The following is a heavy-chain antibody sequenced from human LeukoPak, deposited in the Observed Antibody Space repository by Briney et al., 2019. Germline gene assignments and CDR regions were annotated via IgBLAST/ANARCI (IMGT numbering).Heavy chain of an antibody. Sequence: ASVKVSCKASGYTFTGYYMHWVRQAPGQGLEWMGWISAYNGNTNYAQKLQGRVTMTTGTSTSTAYMELRSLRSDDTAVYYCARDFRDIVVVPARDYYYGMDVWGQGTTVTVSS. V-gene: IGHV1-18*04. CDR1: GYTFTGYY. D-gene: IGHD2-2*01. CDR2: ISAYNGNT. CDR3: ARDFRDIVVVPARDYYYGMDV. J-gene: IGHJ6*02.